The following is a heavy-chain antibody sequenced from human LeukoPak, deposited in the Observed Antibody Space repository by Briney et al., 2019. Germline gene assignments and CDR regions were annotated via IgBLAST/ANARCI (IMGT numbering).Heavy chain of an antibody. CDR1: GFTFSSCA. D-gene: IGHD1-26*01. V-gene: IGHV3-23*01. J-gene: IGHJ4*02. CDR3: AKLVAVGATYFDY. Sequence: PGGSLRLSCVASGFTFSSCAMSWARQAAGKGLEWVSAISGSGGGTYYADSVKGRFTISRDNSKNTLYLQMNSLRAEDTAIYYCAKLVAVGATYFDYWGQGTLVTVSS. CDR2: ISGSGGGT.